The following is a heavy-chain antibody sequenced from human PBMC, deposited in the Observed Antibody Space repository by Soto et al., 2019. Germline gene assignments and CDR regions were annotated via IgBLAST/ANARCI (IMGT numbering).Heavy chain of an antibody. CDR1: GFTFDDFD. CDR2: ITWKGKIT. V-gene: IGHV3-9*01. CDR3: AKGGPDAFCGGGRCYFES. Sequence: EVHLVDSGGGLAQPGRSLRLSCAASGFTFDDFDMHWVRRVPGKGGEGVSSITWKGKITGYADSVKGRFFISRDNAKNSLYLQMNSLRREDTALYYCAKGGPDAFCGGGRCYFESWGQGTQVTVSS. D-gene: IGHD2-21*01. J-gene: IGHJ4*02.